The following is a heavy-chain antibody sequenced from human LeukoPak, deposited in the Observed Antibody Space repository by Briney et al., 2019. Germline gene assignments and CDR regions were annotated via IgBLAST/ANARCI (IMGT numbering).Heavy chain of an antibody. CDR3: ARGGGVAGSNYFDY. Sequence: GGSLRLSCAASGFTFSSYTMHWVRQAPGKGLEWVAVISFDGGKEYYADSVKGRFAISGDNSKNTLYLQMNSLRADDTAVYYCARGGGVAGSNYFDYWGQGTLVTVSS. CDR1: GFTFSSYT. J-gene: IGHJ4*02. CDR2: ISFDGGKE. D-gene: IGHD6-19*01. V-gene: IGHV3-30*09.